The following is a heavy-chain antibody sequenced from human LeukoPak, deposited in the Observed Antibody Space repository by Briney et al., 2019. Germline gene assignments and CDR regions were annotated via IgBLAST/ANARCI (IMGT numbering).Heavy chain of an antibody. V-gene: IGHV4-4*07. CDR2: IYTSGST. CDR1: GGSISSYY. D-gene: IGHD2-2*01. Sequence: SENLSLTCTVSGGSISSYYWSWIRQPAGKGLEWIGRIYTSGSTNYNPSLKSRVTISVDTSKNQFSLKLSSVTAADTAVYYCAREVLGVVVRWALDIWGQGTMVTVSS. CDR3: AREVLGVVVRWALDI. J-gene: IGHJ3*02.